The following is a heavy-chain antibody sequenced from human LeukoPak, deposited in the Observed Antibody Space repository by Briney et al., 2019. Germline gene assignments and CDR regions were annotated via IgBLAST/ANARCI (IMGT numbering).Heavy chain of an antibody. CDR1: GYTFTGYY. Sequence: ASVKVSCKASGYTFTGYYMHWVRQAPGQGLEWMGWINPNSGGTNYAQKFQGRVTMTGDTSISTAYMELSRLRSDDTAVYYCARVEEGYGSGRRENYYYYYMDVWGKGTTVTISS. D-gene: IGHD3-10*01. J-gene: IGHJ6*03. CDR3: ARVEEGYGSGRRENYYYYYMDV. V-gene: IGHV1-2*02. CDR2: INPNSGGT.